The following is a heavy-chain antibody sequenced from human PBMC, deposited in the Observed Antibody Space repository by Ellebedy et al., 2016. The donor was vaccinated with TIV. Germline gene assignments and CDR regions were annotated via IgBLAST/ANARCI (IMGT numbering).Heavy chain of an antibody. V-gene: IGHV4-4*07. J-gene: IGHJ4*02. Sequence: MPSETLSLTCTVSGGSINNRYWSWIRQVAGKGLEWIGRIYSSGTTNYNPSLKSRVTISLDTSKNSFSLKMNSVNAADTAVYYCAKWTVGYCSSASCYTGDYWGQGTLVTVSS. D-gene: IGHD2-2*02. CDR1: GGSINNRY. CDR3: AKWTVGYCSSASCYTGDY. CDR2: IYSSGTT.